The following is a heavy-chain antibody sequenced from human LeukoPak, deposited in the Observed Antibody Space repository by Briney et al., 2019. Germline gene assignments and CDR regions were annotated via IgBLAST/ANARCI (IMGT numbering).Heavy chain of an antibody. CDR3: ARDQPKNFDY. D-gene: IGHD2/OR15-2a*01. J-gene: IGHJ4*02. CDR2: ISNRSSYI. CDR1: GGTFRSES. Sequence: GGTLRLSCAASGGTFRSESRNWVGQAPGKGLEWVLSISNRSSYIYYPASVTGRFTISRDNAKNSFYLHMNRLRADHSAVYYCARDQPKNFDYWGQGTLVTVSS. V-gene: IGHV3-21*01.